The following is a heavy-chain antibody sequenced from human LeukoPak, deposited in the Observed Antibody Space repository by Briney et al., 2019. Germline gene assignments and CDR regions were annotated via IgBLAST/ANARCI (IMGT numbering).Heavy chain of an antibody. CDR1: GYSISSGYY. CDR2: INHSGST. V-gene: IGHV4-38-2*01. CDR3: ARAHPTYYDFWRGYYTDKGAFDI. Sequence: PSETLSLTCAVSGYSISSGYYWGWIRQPPGKGLEWIGEINHSGSTNYNPSLKSRVTISVDTSKNQFSLKLSSVTAADTAVYYCARAHPTYYDFWRGYYTDKGAFDIWGQGTMVTVSS. D-gene: IGHD3-3*01. J-gene: IGHJ3*02.